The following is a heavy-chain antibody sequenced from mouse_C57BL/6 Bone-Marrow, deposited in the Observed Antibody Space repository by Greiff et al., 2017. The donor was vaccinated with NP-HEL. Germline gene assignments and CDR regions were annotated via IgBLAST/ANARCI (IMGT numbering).Heavy chain of an antibody. CDR2: IYPRDGST. CDR3: ARDYDGSSLAD. D-gene: IGHD1-1*01. J-gene: IGHJ3*01. CDR1: GYTFTDHT. Sequence: VQLQQSDAELVKPGASVKISCKVSGYTFTDHTIHWMKQRPEQGLEWIGYIYPRDGSTTYNEKFKGKGRLTADKSSSTAYMQLNSLTSEDSAGYLCARDYDGSSLADWGKGTLVTVSA. V-gene: IGHV1-78*01.